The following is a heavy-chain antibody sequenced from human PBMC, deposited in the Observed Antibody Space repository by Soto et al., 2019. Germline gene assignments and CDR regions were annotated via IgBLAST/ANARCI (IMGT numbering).Heavy chain of an antibody. Sequence: QVHLVQSGSEVRKPGSSVKVSCKDSGGTLSSYAITWVRLAPGQGLEWMGGIIPIFNIPDYAQKFQGRVTITADESTNTVYMELSSLRSEDTAVYYCARDRRSGWSIVGSWPYYFDSWGQGTPVTVSS. V-gene: IGHV1-69*01. CDR1: GGTLSSYA. CDR2: IIPIFNIP. J-gene: IGHJ4*02. CDR3: ARDRRSGWSIVGSWPYYFDS. D-gene: IGHD2-8*02.